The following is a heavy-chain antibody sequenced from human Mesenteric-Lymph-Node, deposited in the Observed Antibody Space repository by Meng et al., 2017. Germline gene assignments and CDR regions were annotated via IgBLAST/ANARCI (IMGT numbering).Heavy chain of an antibody. V-gene: IGHV4-31*03. CDR1: GGSISSGGYY. D-gene: IGHD2-2*01. J-gene: IGHJ4*02. CDR3: ARDGIVVVPAAAYDY. Sequence: SETLSLTCTVSGGSISSGGYYWSWIRQHPGKGLEWIGYIYYSGSTYYNPSLKSRVTISVDTSKNQFSLKLSSVTAADTAVYYCARDGIVVVPAAAYDYWGQGTLVTVSS. CDR2: IYYSGST.